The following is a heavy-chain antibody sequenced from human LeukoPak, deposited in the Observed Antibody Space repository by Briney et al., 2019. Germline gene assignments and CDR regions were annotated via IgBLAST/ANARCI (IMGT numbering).Heavy chain of an antibody. CDR1: GFTFSSYG. CDR3: AKQLGYCSDGSCYFPY. CDR2: VSYDGSK. Sequence: PGRSLRLSWAASGFTFSSYGMHWVRQAPGKGLEWVAVVSYDGSKYYADSVKGRFTISRDNSKSTLCLQMNSLRAEDTAVYYCAKQLGYCSDGSCYFPYWGQGTLVTVSS. V-gene: IGHV3-30*18. D-gene: IGHD2-15*01. J-gene: IGHJ4*02.